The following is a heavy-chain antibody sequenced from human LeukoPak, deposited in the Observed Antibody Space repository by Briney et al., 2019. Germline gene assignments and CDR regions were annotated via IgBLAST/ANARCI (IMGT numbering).Heavy chain of an antibody. J-gene: IGHJ4*02. D-gene: IGHD1-26*01. Sequence: SVKVSCKASGYTFTSYGISWVRQAPGQGLEWMGRIIPILGIANYAQKFQGRVTITADKSTSTAYMELSSLRSEDTAVYYCARSTAAWGGSYYFDYWGQGTLVTVSS. CDR2: IIPILGIA. CDR1: GYTFTSYG. CDR3: ARSTAAWGGSYYFDY. V-gene: IGHV1-69*04.